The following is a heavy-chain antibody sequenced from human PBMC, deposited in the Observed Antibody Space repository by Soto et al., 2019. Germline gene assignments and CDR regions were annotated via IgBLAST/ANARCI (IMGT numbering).Heavy chain of an antibody. Sequence: SVKVSCKASGYTFTSYGISWVRQAPGQGLEWMGWINVYNGNTKYAQKVQGRVTMTTDTSTSTAYMELRSLRSDDTAVYYCARGVGSGSYYNQYNWFDPWGQGTLVTVSS. CDR1: GYTFTSYG. J-gene: IGHJ5*02. D-gene: IGHD3-10*01. CDR2: INVYNGNT. CDR3: ARGVGSGSYYNQYNWFDP. V-gene: IGHV1-18*01.